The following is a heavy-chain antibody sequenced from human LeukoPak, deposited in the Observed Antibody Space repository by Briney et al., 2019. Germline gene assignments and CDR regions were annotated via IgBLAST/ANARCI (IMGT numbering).Heavy chain of an antibody. CDR1: GFTFRSYW. J-gene: IGHJ4*02. Sequence: PGGSLRLSCAASGFTFRSYWMHWVRQAPGKGLVWVSRINSDGRTTSYADSVKGRFTISRDNAKNTLYLQMNSLRAEDTAVYYCALPYSENYYLEDYFDYWGQGTLVTVSS. V-gene: IGHV3-74*01. CDR2: INSDGRTT. D-gene: IGHD1-26*01. CDR3: ALPYSENYYLEDYFDY.